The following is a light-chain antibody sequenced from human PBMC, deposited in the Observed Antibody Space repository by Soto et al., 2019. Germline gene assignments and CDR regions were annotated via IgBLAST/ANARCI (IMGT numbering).Light chain of an antibody. CDR3: HQYGSTPFT. Sequence: EILLTQSPGTLSLSPGDRATLTCRASQGVSANYLAWYQQKIGQAPRLLIYGASSRATGTPDRFSGIGSGTDFTLTISRLEPEDIAVYYCHQYGSTPFTFGPGTKVDIK. J-gene: IGKJ3*01. V-gene: IGKV3-20*01. CDR1: QGVSANY. CDR2: GAS.